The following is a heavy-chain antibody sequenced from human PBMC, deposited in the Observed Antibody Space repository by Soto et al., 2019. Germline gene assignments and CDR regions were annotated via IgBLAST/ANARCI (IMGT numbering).Heavy chain of an antibody. D-gene: IGHD1-26*01. Sequence: EVQLLESGGGLVQPGGSLRLSCAASGSPFSTSAMNWVRQAPGKRLEWVSIISATSDAAYYAESVKGRFTSSRDNSKNTLYLQMNSLRPEDTAVYYCGKYSGSYPVYNGMNVWGQGTTVTVSS. CDR1: GSPFSTSA. V-gene: IGHV3-23*01. J-gene: IGHJ6*02. CDR2: ISATSDAA. CDR3: GKYSGSYPVYNGMNV.